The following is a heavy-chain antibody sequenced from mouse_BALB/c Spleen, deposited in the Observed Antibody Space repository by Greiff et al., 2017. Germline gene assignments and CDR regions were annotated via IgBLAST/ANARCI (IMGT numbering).Heavy chain of an antibody. V-gene: IGHV5-6*01. CDR2: ISSGGSYT. CDR3: ARLGYDGGGYFDY. CDR1: GFTFSSYG. D-gene: IGHD2-14*01. Sequence: EVKVVESGGDLVKPGGSLKLSCAASGFTFSSYGMSWVRQTPDKRLEWVATISSGGSYTYYPDSVKGRFTISRDNAKNTLYLQMSSLKSEDTAMYYCARLGYDGGGYFDYWGQGTTLTVSS. J-gene: IGHJ2*01.